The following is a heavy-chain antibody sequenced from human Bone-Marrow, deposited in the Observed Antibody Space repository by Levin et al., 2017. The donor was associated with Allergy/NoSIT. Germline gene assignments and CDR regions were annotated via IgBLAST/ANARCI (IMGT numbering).Heavy chain of an antibody. V-gene: IGHV3-23*01. Sequence: GESLKISCAASGFTFSSYAMSWVRQAPGKGLEWVSAISGSGGSTYYADSVKGRFTISRDNSKNTLYLQMNSLRAEDTAVYYCAKVELLVPAAIGAFDPWGQGTLVTVSS. J-gene: IGHJ5*02. CDR2: ISGSGGST. D-gene: IGHD2-2*01. CDR1: GFTFSSYA. CDR3: AKVELLVPAAIGAFDP.